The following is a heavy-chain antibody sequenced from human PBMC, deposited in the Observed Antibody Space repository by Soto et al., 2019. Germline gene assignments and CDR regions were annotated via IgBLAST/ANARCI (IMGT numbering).Heavy chain of an antibody. J-gene: IGHJ4*02. D-gene: IGHD1-1*01. CDR1: GSSFSNFY. CDR3: ARGGIQLSYAVDY. V-gene: IGHV4-4*07. CDR2: IYTSGAT. Sequence: VQLQESGPGLVKPSATLSLTCSVSGSSFSNFYWSWIRQPAGKGLEWIGRIYTSGATSYTPSRKSRGTMSVDTSQTQMSLNLRSVTAADTAVYYCARGGIQLSYAVDYWGQGILVTVSS.